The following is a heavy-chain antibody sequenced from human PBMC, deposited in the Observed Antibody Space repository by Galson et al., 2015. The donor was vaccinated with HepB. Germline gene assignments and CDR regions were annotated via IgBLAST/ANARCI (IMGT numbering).Heavy chain of an antibody. Sequence: SVKVSCKASGGTFSSYAISWVRQAPGQGLEWMGGIIPIFGTANYAQKFQGRVTITADESTSTAYMELSSLRSEDTAVYYCAREVGPRYYYYYMDVWGKGTTVTVSS. CDR3: AREVGPRYYYYYMDV. CDR1: GGTFSSYA. D-gene: IGHD2-15*01. CDR2: IIPIFGTA. J-gene: IGHJ6*03. V-gene: IGHV1-69*13.